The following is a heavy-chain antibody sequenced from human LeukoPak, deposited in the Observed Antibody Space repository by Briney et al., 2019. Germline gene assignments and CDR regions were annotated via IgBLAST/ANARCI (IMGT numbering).Heavy chain of an antibody. V-gene: IGHV4-39*01. Sequence: PSETLSLTCTVSGGSISSSSYYWGWIRQPPGKGLEWIGSIYYSGSTYYNPSLKSRVTISVDTSKNQFSLKLSSVTAADTAVYYCARFDRYFVDYWGQGTLVTVSS. CDR3: ARFDRYFVDY. CDR1: GGSISSSSYY. CDR2: IYYSGST. D-gene: IGHD3-9*01. J-gene: IGHJ4*02.